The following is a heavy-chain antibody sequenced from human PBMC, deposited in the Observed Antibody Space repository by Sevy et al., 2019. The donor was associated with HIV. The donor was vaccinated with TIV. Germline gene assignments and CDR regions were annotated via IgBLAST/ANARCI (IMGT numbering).Heavy chain of an antibody. J-gene: IGHJ4*02. CDR3: ARDSTTRPRVLDY. V-gene: IGHV4-59*01. CDR1: GGSISSYF. CDR2: IYFTGNT. Sequence: SETLSLTCSVSGGSISSYFWTWVRQSPGKGLEWIGNIYFTGNTDYSPSLKSRVTLSPDTSKSQYSLRLKSVTAADTASYFCARDSTTRPRVLDYWGQGTLVTVSS. D-gene: IGHD1-1*01.